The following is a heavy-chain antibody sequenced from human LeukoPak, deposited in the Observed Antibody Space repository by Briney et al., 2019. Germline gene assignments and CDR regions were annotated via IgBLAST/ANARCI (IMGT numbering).Heavy chain of an antibody. Sequence: PGGSLRLSCVASGFTLSSYWMSWVRPAPGAGVEWVANIKEDGSQSDYVDSVKGRFTITRDNGKNSVYLKMSSLRAEDTAVYCCARDKPNGDSYFPFWGQGTMVTIAS. J-gene: IGHJ4*02. CDR1: GFTLSSYW. CDR2: IKEDGSQS. D-gene: IGHD4-17*01. V-gene: IGHV3-7*01. CDR3: ARDKPNGDSYFPF.